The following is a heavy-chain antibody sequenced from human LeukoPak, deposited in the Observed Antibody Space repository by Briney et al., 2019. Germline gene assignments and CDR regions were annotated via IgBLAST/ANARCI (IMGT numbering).Heavy chain of an antibody. CDR3: ARGHIAAAGTGFDY. Sequence: PGGSLRLSCAASGFTFSSYGMHWVRQAPGKGLEWVAVIWYDGSNKYYADSVKGRFTISRDNSKNTLYLQMNSLRAEDTAVYYCARGHIAAAGTGFDYWGRGTLVTVSS. D-gene: IGHD6-13*01. J-gene: IGHJ4*02. V-gene: IGHV3-33*01. CDR2: IWYDGSNK. CDR1: GFTFSSYG.